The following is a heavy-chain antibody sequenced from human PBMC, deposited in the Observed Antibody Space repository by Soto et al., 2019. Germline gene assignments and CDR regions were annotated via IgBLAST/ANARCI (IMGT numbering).Heavy chain of an antibody. CDR2: IYNSGST. CDR3: ARGPAGDKVDY. V-gene: IGHV4-30-4*08. Sequence: QVQLQESGPGLVEPSQTLSLTCSVSGDSVNIGRYYWSWIRQTPGKGLEWIGHIYNSGSTYSNPSLRSRITISVDTSKNQFSLKLSSVTAADTAVYYCARGPAGDKVDYWGQGTLVTVSS. J-gene: IGHJ4*02. D-gene: IGHD7-27*01. CDR1: GDSVNIGRYY.